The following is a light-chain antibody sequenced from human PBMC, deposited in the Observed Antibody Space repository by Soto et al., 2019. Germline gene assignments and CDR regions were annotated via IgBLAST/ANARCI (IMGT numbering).Light chain of an antibody. J-gene: IGKJ1*01. CDR2: DAS. Sequence: EIVLTQSPATLSLSPGERATLSCRASQSVSSYLAWYQQKPGQAPRLLIYDASNRATGIPARFSGSGSGTDFTLTIRSLEPEDFAVYYCQQRSNWPLGFGQGTKVEIK. V-gene: IGKV3-11*01. CDR3: QQRSNWPLG. CDR1: QSVSSY.